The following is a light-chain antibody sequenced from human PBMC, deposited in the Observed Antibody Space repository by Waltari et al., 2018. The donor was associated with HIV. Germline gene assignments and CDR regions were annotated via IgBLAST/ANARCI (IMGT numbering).Light chain of an antibody. CDR1: KIGSKS. CDR3: QVWDSSSDHVV. Sequence: SYVLTQPPSVSVAPGQTARITCGGTKIGSKSVNWYQQKTGQAPVLVVYDDSDRPSGIPERFSGSNSGNTATLTISRVEAGDEADYYCQVWDSSSDHVVFGGGTKLTVL. CDR2: DDS. J-gene: IGLJ2*01. V-gene: IGLV3-21*02.